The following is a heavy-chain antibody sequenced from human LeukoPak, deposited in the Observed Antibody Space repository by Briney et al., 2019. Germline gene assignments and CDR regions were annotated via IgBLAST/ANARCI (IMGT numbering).Heavy chain of an antibody. D-gene: IGHD3-22*01. CDR2: MNPNSGNT. CDR3: ARAYYYYDSSGYYSDGVDY. V-gene: IGHV1-8*02. J-gene: IGHJ4*02. CDR1: GYTFTSYY. Sequence: GASVKVSCKASGYTFTSYYMHWVRQATGQGLEWMGWMNPNSGNTGYAQKFQGRVTMTRNTSISTAYMELSSLRSEDTAVYYCARAYYYYDSSGYYSDGVDYWGQGTLVTVSS.